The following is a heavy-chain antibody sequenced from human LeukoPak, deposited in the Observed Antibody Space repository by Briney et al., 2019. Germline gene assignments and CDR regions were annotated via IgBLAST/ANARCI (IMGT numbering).Heavy chain of an antibody. J-gene: IGHJ3*02. Sequence: GGSLRLSCAASGFTFSSYSMNWVRQAPGKGLEWVSYISTSSSTIYYADSVKGRFTISRDNAKNSLYLQMNSLRAEDTAVYYCARDVFGGVYAFDIWGQGTMVPVSS. CDR2: ISTSSSTI. V-gene: IGHV3-48*01. CDR1: GFTFSSYS. CDR3: ARDVFGGVYAFDI. D-gene: IGHD3-10*02.